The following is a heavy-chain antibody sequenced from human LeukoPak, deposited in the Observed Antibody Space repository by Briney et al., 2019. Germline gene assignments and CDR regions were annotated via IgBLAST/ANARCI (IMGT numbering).Heavy chain of an antibody. CDR3: ARTYYYDSSGYSFDY. V-gene: IGHV3-53*01. CDR1: GFTVSSNY. J-gene: IGHJ4*02. Sequence: GGSLRLSCAASGFTVSSNYVSWVRQAPGKGLEWVSVIYSGGSTYYADSVKGRFTISRDNSKNTLYLQMNSLRAEDTAVYYCARTYYYDSSGYSFDYWGQGTLVTVSS. D-gene: IGHD3-22*01. CDR2: IYSGGST.